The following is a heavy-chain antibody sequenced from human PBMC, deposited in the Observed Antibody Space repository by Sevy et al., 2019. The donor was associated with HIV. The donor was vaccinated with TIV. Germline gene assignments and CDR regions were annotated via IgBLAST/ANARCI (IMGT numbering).Heavy chain of an antibody. CDR1: GFTVSSNY. J-gene: IGHJ6*02. D-gene: IGHD6-13*01. CDR3: AREAWQQLVQDYYYGMDV. CDR2: IYSGGST. V-gene: IGHV3-53*01. Sequence: GGFLRLSCAASGFTVSSNYMSWVRQAPGKGLEWVSVIYSGGSTYYADSVKGRFTISRDNSKNTLYLQMNSLRAEDTAVYYCAREAWQQLVQDYYYGMDVWGQGTTVTVSS.